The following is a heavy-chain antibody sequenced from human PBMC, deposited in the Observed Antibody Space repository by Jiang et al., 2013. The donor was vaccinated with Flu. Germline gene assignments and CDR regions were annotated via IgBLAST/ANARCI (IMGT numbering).Heavy chain of an antibody. D-gene: IGHD6-13*01. CDR3: ARDFSGIAAAGFFDY. J-gene: IGHJ4*02. Sequence: KASGYTFTXYYMHWVRQAPGQGLEWMGIINPSGGSTSYAQKFQGRVTMTRDTSTSTVYMELSSLRSEDTAVYYCARDFSGIAAAGFFDYWGQGTLVTVSS. CDR1: GYTFTXYY. V-gene: IGHV1-46*01. CDR2: INPSGGST.